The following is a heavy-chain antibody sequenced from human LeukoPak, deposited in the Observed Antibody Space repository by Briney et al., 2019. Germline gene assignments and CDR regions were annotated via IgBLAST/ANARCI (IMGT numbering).Heavy chain of an antibody. D-gene: IGHD3-10*01. J-gene: IGHJ2*01. Sequence: PSETLSLTCAVSGYSISSSNWWGWIRHPPGKGLEWIGYIYYSGSTYYNPSLKSRVTMSVDTSKNQFSLKLSSVTAVDTAVYYCARRIITMVRGVIHWYFDLWGRGTLVTVSS. CDR3: ARRIITMVRGVIHWYFDL. CDR2: IYYSGST. V-gene: IGHV4-28*01. CDR1: GYSISSSNW.